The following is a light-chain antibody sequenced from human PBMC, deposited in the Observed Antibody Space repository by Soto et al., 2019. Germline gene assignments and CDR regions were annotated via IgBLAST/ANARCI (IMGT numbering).Light chain of an antibody. V-gene: IGLV1-44*01. Sequence: QSALTQPHSASGTPGQRVTISCSGSSSNIGTSSVLWFQHLRGTALNLLIPTIIQLPSGVPGRFSGSKSGISASLAISGLQSDDEAGYYCAAWDVRLNGEVFGTGIRVTV. CDR3: AAWDVRLNGEV. J-gene: IGLJ1*01. CDR2: TII. CDR1: SSNIGTSS.